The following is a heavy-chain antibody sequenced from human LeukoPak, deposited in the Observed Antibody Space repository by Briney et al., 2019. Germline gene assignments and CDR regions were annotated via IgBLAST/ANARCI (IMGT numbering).Heavy chain of an antibody. D-gene: IGHD6-13*01. CDR3: ARDLYSSSWYQDEGNWFDP. J-gene: IGHJ5*02. CDR1: GGSISSSSYY. Sequence: SETLSLTCTVSGGSISSSSYYWGWIRQRPGKGLEWIGSIYYSGSTYYNTSLKSRVTISVDTSKNQFSLRLNSVTAADTAVYYCARDLYSSSWYQDEGNWFDPWGQGTLVTVSS. CDR2: IYYSGST. V-gene: IGHV4-39*02.